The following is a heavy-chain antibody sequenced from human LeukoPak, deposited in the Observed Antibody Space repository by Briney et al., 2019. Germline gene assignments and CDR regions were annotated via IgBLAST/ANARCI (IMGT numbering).Heavy chain of an antibody. D-gene: IGHD3-22*01. J-gene: IGHJ4*02. Sequence: SETLSLTCAVYGGSFSGYYWSWIRQPPGKGLEWIGEINHSGSTNYNPSLKSRVTMSVDTSKNQFSLKLSSVTAADTAVYSCARDTYYYDSSGYYYFDYWGQGTLVAVSS. CDR2: INHSGST. CDR1: GGSFSGYY. V-gene: IGHV4-34*01. CDR3: ARDTYYYDSSGYYYFDY.